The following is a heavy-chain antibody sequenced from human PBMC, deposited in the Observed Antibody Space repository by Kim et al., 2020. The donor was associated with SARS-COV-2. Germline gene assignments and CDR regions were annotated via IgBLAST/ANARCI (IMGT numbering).Heavy chain of an antibody. CDR2: IYYSGST. Sequence: SETLSLTYTVSGGSISSYYWSWIRQPPGKGLEWIGYIYYSGSTNYNPSLKSRVTISVDTSKNQFSLKLSSVTAADTAVYYWARHWGIVVAYWFFDPWGRGTLVTVSS. J-gene: IGHJ2*01. V-gene: IGHV4-59*08. CDR3: ARHWGIVVAYWFFDP. D-gene: IGHD3-22*01. CDR1: GGSISSYY.